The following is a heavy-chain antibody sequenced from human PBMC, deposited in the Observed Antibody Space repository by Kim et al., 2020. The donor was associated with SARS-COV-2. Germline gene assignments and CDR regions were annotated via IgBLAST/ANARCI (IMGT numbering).Heavy chain of an antibody. J-gene: IGHJ6*02. D-gene: IGHD5-12*01. CDR2: ISGSGGST. Sequence: GGSLRLSCAASGFTFSSYAMSWVRQAPGKGLEWVSAISGSGGSTYYADSVKGRFTISRDNSKNTLYLQMNSLRAEDTAVYYCAKDSGYEIDYYYGMDVWGQGTTVTVSS. CDR3: AKDSGYEIDYYYGMDV. V-gene: IGHV3-23*01. CDR1: GFTFSSYA.